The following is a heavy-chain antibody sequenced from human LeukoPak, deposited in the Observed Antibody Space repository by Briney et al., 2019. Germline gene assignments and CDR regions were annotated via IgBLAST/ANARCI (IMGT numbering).Heavy chain of an antibody. V-gene: IGHV1-2*02. CDR2: INPNSGGT. CDR1: GYIFTGYY. CDR3: ATLGGHSLAAQNGY. Sequence: SVKVSCKASGYIFTGYYIHWVGQAGGQGREWLGCINPNSGGTFYAQRLQGRVIMTMDTSVTTAYMELTRLTSDDTAVYYCATLGGHSLAAQNGYWGQGTLVTVCS. J-gene: IGHJ4*02. D-gene: IGHD3-16*01.